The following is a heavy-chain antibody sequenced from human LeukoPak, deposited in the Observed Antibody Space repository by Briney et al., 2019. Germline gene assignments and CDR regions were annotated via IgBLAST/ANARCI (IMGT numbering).Heavy chain of an antibody. CDR3: ARSYSYGLYYFDY. CDR2: IKQDGSEK. V-gene: IGHV3-7*01. CDR1: GFTFSSYW. D-gene: IGHD5-18*01. Sequence: GGSLRLSCAASGFTFSSYWMSWVRQAPGKGLEWVAYIKQDGSEKYYVDSVKGRFTISRDNAKNSLYLQMNSLRAEDTAVYYCARSYSYGLYYFDYWGQGTLVTVSS. J-gene: IGHJ4*02.